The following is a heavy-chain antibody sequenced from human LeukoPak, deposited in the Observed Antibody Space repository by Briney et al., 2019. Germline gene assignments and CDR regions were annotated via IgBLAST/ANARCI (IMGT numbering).Heavy chain of an antibody. D-gene: IGHD6-19*01. CDR1: GFTFRNYW. V-gene: IGHV3-7*03. CDR2: IKQDGSDR. CDR3: VRDSGWFHFDY. J-gene: IGHJ4*02. Sequence: GGSLRLSCAASGFTFRNYWMSWVRQAPGTGLEWVANIKQDGSDRNYVTSVRGRFTISRDNAESSLFLQMNSLRAEDTAVYYCVRDSGWFHFDYWGQGILVTVSP.